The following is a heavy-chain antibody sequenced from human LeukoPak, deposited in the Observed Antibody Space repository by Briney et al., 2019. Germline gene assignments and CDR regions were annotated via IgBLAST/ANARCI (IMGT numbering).Heavy chain of an antibody. CDR1: GFTVSSNF. J-gene: IGHJ4*02. CDR2: ISGSGGST. Sequence: PGGSLRLSCGVSGFTVSSNFMNWVRQAPGKGLEWVSAISGSGGSTYYADSVKGRFTISRDNSKNTLYLQMNSLRAEDTAVYYCAKERAAAGTGHWGQGTLVTVSS. D-gene: IGHD6-13*01. CDR3: AKERAAAGTGH. V-gene: IGHV3-23*01.